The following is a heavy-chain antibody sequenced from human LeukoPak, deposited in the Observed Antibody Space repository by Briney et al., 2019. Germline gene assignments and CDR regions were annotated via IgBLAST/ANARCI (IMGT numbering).Heavy chain of an antibody. CDR1: GFTFSSYW. D-gene: IGHD3-10*01. CDR3: ARMEKFYYGSGGFSPPLMDV. J-gene: IGHJ6*02. Sequence: GGSLRLSCAASGFTFSSYWMSWVRRAPGKGLEWVANIKQDGSEKYYVDSVKGRFTISRDNAKNSLYLQMNSLRAEDTAVYYCARMEKFYYGSGGFSPPLMDVWGQGTTVIVSS. CDR2: IKQDGSEK. V-gene: IGHV3-7*01.